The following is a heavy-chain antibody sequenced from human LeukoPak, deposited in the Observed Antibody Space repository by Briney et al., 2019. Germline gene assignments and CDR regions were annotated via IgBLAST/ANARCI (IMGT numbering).Heavy chain of an antibody. D-gene: IGHD1-26*01. CDR2: IYTSGST. V-gene: IGHV4-39*07. J-gene: IGHJ4*02. CDR3: ARENSGSYREFDY. Sequence: PSETLSLTCTVSGGSISSSSYYWGWIRQPPGKGLEWIGRIYTSGSTNYNASLKSRVSMSVDTSKNQFSLKLSSVTAADTAVFYCARENSGSYREFDYWGQGTLVTVSS. CDR1: GGSISSSSYY.